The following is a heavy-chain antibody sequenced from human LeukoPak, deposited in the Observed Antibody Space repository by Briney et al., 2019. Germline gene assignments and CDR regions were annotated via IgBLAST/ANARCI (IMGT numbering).Heavy chain of an antibody. D-gene: IGHD6-19*01. V-gene: IGHV3-7*03. CDR3: AGDKTTGGWYEFDY. Sequence: GGSLRLSCAASGFTFSSFWMNWVRQAPGKGLEWVANIKQDGSEKYYVDSVKGRCTISRDTSKNTVSLQMNSLRAEDTAVYYCAGDKTTGGWYEFDYWGQGTLVTVSS. CDR2: IKQDGSEK. J-gene: IGHJ4*02. CDR1: GFTFSSFW.